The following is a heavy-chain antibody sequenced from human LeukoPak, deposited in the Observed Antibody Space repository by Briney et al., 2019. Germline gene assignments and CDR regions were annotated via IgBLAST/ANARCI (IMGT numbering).Heavy chain of an antibody. CDR1: GFTFSSYA. CDR2: IYSGGST. J-gene: IGHJ4*02. CDR3: ASSGYSGSYRANNFDY. Sequence: QPGGSLRLSCAASGFTFSSYAMSWVRQAPGKGLEWVSVIYSGGSTYYADSVKGRFTISRDNSKNTLYLQMNSLRAEDTAVYYCASSGYSGSYRANNFDYWGQGTLVTVSS. D-gene: IGHD1-26*01. V-gene: IGHV3-66*01.